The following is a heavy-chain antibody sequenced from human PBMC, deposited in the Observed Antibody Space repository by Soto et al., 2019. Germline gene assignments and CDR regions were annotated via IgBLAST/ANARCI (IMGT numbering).Heavy chain of an antibody. V-gene: IGHV1-46*03. Sequence: QVQLVQSGAEVKKPGASVKVSCKASGYTFTSYYMHWVRQAPGQGLEWMGIINPSGGSTSYAQKFQGRVTMTRDTSTSTVDIELSSLRSEDTAVYYCANGYVDYDFWCGYLAYWGQGTLVTVSS. CDR3: ANGYVDYDFWCGYLAY. CDR1: GYTFTSYY. J-gene: IGHJ4*02. CDR2: INPSGGST. D-gene: IGHD3-3*01.